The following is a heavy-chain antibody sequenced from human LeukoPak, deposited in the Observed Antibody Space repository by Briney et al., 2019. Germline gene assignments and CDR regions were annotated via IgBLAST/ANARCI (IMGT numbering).Heavy chain of an antibody. D-gene: IGHD2-21*02. V-gene: IGHV3-33*01. CDR1: GFTFSSYG. J-gene: IGHJ4*02. CDR2: IWYDGSNK. Sequence: GGSLRLSCAASGFTFSSYGMHWVRQAPGKGLEWVAVIWYDGSNKYYSDSVKGRVTISRDNSKNTLYLQMNSLRAEDTAVYYCAREGRCGGDCYYDYWGQGTLVTVSS. CDR3: AREGRCGGDCYYDY.